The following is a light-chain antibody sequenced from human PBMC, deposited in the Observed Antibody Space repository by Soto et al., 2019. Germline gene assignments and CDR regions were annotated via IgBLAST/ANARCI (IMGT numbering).Light chain of an antibody. Sequence: EIVMTQSPVTLSVSPGERVTLSCRASQSVSNNLAWYQQKSGQAPRLLIYGASTRVTGIPARFSGSGSGTEFTLTINSLQSEDFAIYYCQQYNNWPPVTFGQGTRLDIK. CDR1: QSVSNN. V-gene: IGKV3-15*01. CDR3: QQYNNWPPVT. J-gene: IGKJ5*01. CDR2: GAS.